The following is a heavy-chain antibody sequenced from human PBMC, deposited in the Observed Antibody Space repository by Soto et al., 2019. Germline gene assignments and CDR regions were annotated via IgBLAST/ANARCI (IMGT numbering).Heavy chain of an antibody. V-gene: IGHV1-46*03. CDR2: INPSGGST. J-gene: IGHJ4*02. CDR3: ARVGYGDQPLGDFDY. Sequence: QVQLVQSGAEVKKPGASVKVSCKASGYTFTSYYMHWVRQAPGQGLEWMGIINPSGGSTSYAQKFPDRVIMTSDTSTSTVYMQLSSLRSEDTAAYYCARVGYGDQPLGDFDYWGQRTLVTVSS. CDR1: GYTFTSYY. D-gene: IGHD3-16*01.